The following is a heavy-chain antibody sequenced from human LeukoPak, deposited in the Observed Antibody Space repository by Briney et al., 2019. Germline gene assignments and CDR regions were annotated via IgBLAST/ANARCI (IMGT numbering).Heavy chain of an antibody. Sequence: GGSLRLSCAASGFTFSSYAMSWVRQAPGRGLEWVSVISNDGVTDYADSVKGRFTISRDDSNDTVFLQMSSLRPEDTAVYYCGGSGSYYTPSYYWGQGTLVTVSS. CDR1: GFTFSSYA. V-gene: IGHV3-23*01. CDR2: ISNDGVT. J-gene: IGHJ4*02. D-gene: IGHD3-10*01. CDR3: GGSGSYYTPSYY.